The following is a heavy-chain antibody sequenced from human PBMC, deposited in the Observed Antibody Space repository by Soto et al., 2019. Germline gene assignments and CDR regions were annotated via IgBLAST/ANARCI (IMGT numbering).Heavy chain of an antibody. CDR2: IYYSGST. V-gene: IGHV4-30-4*01. Sequence: SETLSLTCTVSGGSLSSGDYYWSWIRQPPGKGLEWIGYIYYSGSTYYNPSLKSRVTISVDTSKNQFSLKLSSVTAADTAVYYCARYSGYEGLRFDPWGQGTLVTVS. CDR3: ARYSGYEGLRFDP. CDR1: GGSLSSGDYY. J-gene: IGHJ5*02. D-gene: IGHD5-12*01.